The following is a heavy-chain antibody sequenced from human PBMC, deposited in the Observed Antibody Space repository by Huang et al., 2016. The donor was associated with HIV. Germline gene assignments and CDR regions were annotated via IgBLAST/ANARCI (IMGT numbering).Heavy chain of an antibody. CDR1: GFTFRNHW. D-gene: IGHD6-13*01. Sequence: EVQLVESGGGLVQPGGSLRLSCAASGFTFRNHWVHWVRPAPGKGRVGGAGINGGGSDTMHADSVKGRFTISRDNAQNTVHLHMNSLRAEDTAVYFCAKNPSITAVDSDYYYYYMDVWGKGTTVTVS. CDR3: AKNPSITAVDSDYYYYYMDV. J-gene: IGHJ6*03. V-gene: IGHV3-74*03. CDR2: INGGGSDT.